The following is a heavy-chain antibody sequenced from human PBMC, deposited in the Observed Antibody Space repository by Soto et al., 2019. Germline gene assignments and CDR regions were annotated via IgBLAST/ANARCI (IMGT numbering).Heavy chain of an antibody. CDR1: GFIFNRYG. Sequence: WRTLRLSWAAAGFIFNRYGMHWVRQVPGKGLQRVADIWYDGSNKNYADSVKGRITISRDNSKNTLSLQINSLRAEDTAVYYCARVPGRPPLRNYVMDVWGQGTTVTVSS. CDR3: ARVPGRPPLRNYVMDV. CDR2: IWYDGSNK. J-gene: IGHJ6*02. V-gene: IGHV3-33*01.